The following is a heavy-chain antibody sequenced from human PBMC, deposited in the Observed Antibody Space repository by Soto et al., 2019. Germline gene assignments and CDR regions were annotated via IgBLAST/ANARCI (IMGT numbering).Heavy chain of an antibody. V-gene: IGHV2-70*01. Sequence: SGPTPVNHTQTLTLTCTFSGFSLSTSGMCVSWIRQPPGKALEWLALIDWDDDKYYSTSLKTRLTISKDTSKNQVVLTMTNMDPVDTATYYCARMITGTTSGYYYYYGMDVWGQGITVTVTS. CDR2: IDWDDDK. D-gene: IGHD1-7*01. CDR1: GFSLSTSGMC. J-gene: IGHJ6*02. CDR3: ARMITGTTSGYYYYYGMDV.